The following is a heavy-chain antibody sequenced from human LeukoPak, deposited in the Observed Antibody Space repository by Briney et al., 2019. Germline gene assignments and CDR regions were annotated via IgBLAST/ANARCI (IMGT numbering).Heavy chain of an antibody. CDR2: IKQDGSVQ. V-gene: IGHV3-7*01. Sequence: GGSLRLSCAASGFTFSDYWMSWVRQAPGKGLEWMVNIKQDGSVQYYVDSVKARFTISRDNAKNSLYLQMNSLRVEDTAVYYCARKGICDYWGQGTLVTVSS. CDR1: GFTFSDYW. J-gene: IGHJ4*02. CDR3: ARKGICDY.